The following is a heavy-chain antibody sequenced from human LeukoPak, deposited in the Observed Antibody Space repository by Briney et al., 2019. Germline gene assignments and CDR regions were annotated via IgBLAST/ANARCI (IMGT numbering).Heavy chain of an antibody. J-gene: IGHJ5*02. CDR1: GGSFSGYY. CDR3: ARGGAHYYDSSGYPTSFDP. Sequence: PSETLSLTCAVYGGSFSGYYWSWIRQPPGKGLEWIGEINDSGSVNCNPYLKSRVTTSVDTTKNHFSLRLSSVAAAGTAVYYCARGGAHYYDSSGYPTSFDPWGQGTLVTVSS. V-gene: IGHV4-34*01. D-gene: IGHD3-22*01. CDR2: INDSGSV.